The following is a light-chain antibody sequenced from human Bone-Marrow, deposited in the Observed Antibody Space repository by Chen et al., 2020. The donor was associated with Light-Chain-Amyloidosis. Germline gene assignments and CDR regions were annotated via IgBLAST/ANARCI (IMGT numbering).Light chain of an antibody. J-gene: IGKJ2*01. CDR1: QSVSSY. CDR3: QQRSNWPFSYT. CDR2: DAS. V-gene: IGKV3-11*01. Sequence: ELVLPQSPATLSSSPGERATLSCRASQSVSSYLAWYQQKPGQAPRLLIYDASNRATGIPARFSGSGSGTDFTLTISSLEPEDFAVYYCQQRSNWPFSYTFGQGTKLEIK.